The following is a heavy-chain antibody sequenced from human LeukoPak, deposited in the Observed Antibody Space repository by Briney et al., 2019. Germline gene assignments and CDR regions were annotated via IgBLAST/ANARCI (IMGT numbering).Heavy chain of an antibody. CDR3: SREGDIYGVSLMAWFDP. CDR1: GYTFTSCD. J-gene: IGHJ5*02. D-gene: IGHD4-17*01. Sequence: ASVKVSCKASGYTFTSCDINWVRQATGQGLEWMGWMNPNSGNTGYAQKFQGRVTLTRNTSITTAYMELSSLRSEDTAVYYCSREGDIYGVSLMAWFDPWGQGTLVTVPS. CDR2: MNPNSGNT. V-gene: IGHV1-8*01.